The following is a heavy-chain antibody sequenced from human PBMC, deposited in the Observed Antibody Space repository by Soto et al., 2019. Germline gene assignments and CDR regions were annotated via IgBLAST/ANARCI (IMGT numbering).Heavy chain of an antibody. CDR1: GGTFSSYA. J-gene: IGHJ3*02. Sequence: SVKVSCKASGGTFSSYAISWVRQAPGQGLEWMGGIIPIFGTANYAQKFQGRVTITADESTSTAYMELSSLRSEDTAVYYCARGYGVRGVIIIPGAFDIWGQGTMVTVSS. CDR2: IIPIFGTA. CDR3: ARGYGVRGVIIIPGAFDI. V-gene: IGHV1-69*13. D-gene: IGHD3-10*01.